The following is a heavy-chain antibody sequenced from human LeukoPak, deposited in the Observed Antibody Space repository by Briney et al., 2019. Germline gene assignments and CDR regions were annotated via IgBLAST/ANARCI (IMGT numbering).Heavy chain of an antibody. J-gene: IGHJ4*02. V-gene: IGHV3-23*01. D-gene: IGHD6-6*01. CDR3: AKDISSSHIPYYFDY. CDR1: GFTFSSYA. CDR2: ISGSGGST. Sequence: QSGGSLRLSCAASGFTFSSYAMNWVRQAPGKGLEWVSAISGSGGSTYYADSVKGRFTISRDNSKNTLYLQMNSLRAEDTAVYYCAKDISSSHIPYYFDYWGQGTLVTVSS.